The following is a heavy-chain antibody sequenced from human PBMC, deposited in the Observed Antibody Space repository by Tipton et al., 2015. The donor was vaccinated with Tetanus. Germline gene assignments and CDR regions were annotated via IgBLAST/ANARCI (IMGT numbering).Heavy chain of an antibody. V-gene: IGHV4-39*07. CDR1: GASIRGSSDY. CDR3: VANDGGLEHGQH. D-gene: IGHD2-8*01. Sequence: LRLSCTVSGASIRGSSDYWGWIRQPPGKGLEWIGHTHYSGNTNYNSSLWSRVTISLDTSKNQFSLKLSSVTAADTAVYYCVANDGGLEHGQHWGQGTLVTVSS. CDR2: THYSGNT. J-gene: IGHJ1*01.